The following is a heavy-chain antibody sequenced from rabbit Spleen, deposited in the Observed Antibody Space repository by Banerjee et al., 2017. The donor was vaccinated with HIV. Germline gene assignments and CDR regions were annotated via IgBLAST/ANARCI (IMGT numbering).Heavy chain of an antibody. J-gene: IGHJ6*01. D-gene: IGHD8-1*01. V-gene: IGHV1S40*01. CDR1: GFSFSSSYW. CDR2: IYTGSGDT. CDR3: ARDSGSSFSSYGMDL. Sequence: QSLEESGGDLVKPGTSLTLTCTASGFSFSSSYWICWVRQAPGKGLEWIACIYTGSGDTYYASWAKGRFTISKTSSTTVTLQMTSLTAADTATYFCARDSGSSFSSYGMDLWGPGTLVTVS.